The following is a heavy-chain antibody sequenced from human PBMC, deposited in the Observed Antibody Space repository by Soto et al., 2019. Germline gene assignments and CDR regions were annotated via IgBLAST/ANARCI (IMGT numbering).Heavy chain of an antibody. V-gene: IGHV4-30-4*01. CDR3: ARTVGSGSPDFDY. CDR1: GGSISSSDYF. J-gene: IGHJ4*02. D-gene: IGHD3-10*01. CDR2: IFHTGTT. Sequence: SETLSLTCTVSGGSISSSDYFWTWIRQPPGKGLEWMGYIFHTGTTYSNPSLKSRLIMSIDTSKNQFSLRLTSVTAADSAVYYCARTVGSGSPDFDYWGQGTLVTVSS.